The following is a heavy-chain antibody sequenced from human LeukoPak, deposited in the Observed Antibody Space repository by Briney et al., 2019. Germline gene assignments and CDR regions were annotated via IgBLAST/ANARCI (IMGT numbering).Heavy chain of an antibody. V-gene: IGHV3-74*01. D-gene: IGHD1-26*01. Sequence: PGGSLGLSCAVSGFTFSNSWMHWVRQTPGKGLVWVSRIKSDGIDTLYADFVKGRFTISRDNAKNTLYLQMNSLRAEDTAVYYCVRDGSYKFDYWGQGTLVTVSS. CDR1: GFTFSNSW. CDR3: VRDGSYKFDY. CDR2: IKSDGIDT. J-gene: IGHJ4*02.